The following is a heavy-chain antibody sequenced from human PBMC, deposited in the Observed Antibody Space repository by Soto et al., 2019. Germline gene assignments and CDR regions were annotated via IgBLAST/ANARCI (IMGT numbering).Heavy chain of an antibody. CDR1: GFNVSNNY. CDR3: SRVHYYDILTGYYPYYNYGMDV. J-gene: IGHJ6*02. V-gene: IGHV3-53*04. CDR2: IYYDNNT. D-gene: IGHD3-9*01. Sequence: GGALRLSCVVSGFNVSNNYMTWVRQAPGKGLEWLSVIYYDNNTYYAESVKGRFTISRHKPRNTLYLQMNSLRAEDTAVYYCSRVHYYDILTGYYPYYNYGMDVWGQGTTVTVSS.